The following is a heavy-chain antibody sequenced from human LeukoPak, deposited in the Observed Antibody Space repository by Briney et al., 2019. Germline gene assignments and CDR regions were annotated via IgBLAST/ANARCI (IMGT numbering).Heavy chain of an antibody. CDR3: ARDSSSYYFDY. J-gene: IGHJ4*02. Sequence: GGSLRLSCAASGFTVSSNYMSWVRQAPGKGLEWVSVIYTGGTTHYADSLKDRFTISRDDSINTLYLQMNSLRAEDTAVYYCARDSSSYYFDYWGQGTLVTVSS. CDR1: GFTVSSNY. CDR2: IYTGGTT. D-gene: IGHD6-6*01. V-gene: IGHV3-66*01.